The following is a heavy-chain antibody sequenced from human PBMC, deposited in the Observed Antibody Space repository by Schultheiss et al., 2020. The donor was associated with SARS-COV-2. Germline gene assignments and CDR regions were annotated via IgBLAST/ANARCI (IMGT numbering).Heavy chain of an antibody. J-gene: IGHJ2*01. V-gene: IGHV3-30*04. D-gene: IGHD5-24*01. CDR1: GFTFSSYA. CDR2: ISYDGTNK. CDR3: ARRRYDRLQSRYFDL. Sequence: GGSLRLSCAASGFTFSSYAIHWVRQAPGKGLEWTAVISYDGTNKYYADSVKGRFTISRDNSKNTLYLQMNSLRAEDTAVYYCARRRYDRLQSRYFDLWGRGTLVTVSS.